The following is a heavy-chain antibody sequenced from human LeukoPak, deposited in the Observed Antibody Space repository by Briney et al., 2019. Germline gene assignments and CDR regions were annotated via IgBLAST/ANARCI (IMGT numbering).Heavy chain of an antibody. CDR2: ISYDGRNK. CDR3: ARDTPPGAYFDY. D-gene: IGHD1-1*01. V-gene: IGHV3-30*04. CDR1: GFTFSSYA. Sequence: PGGSLRLSCAASGFTFSSYAMHWVRQAPGKGLEWVAVISYDGRNKYYADSVKGRFTISRDNSKNTLYLQTNSLRVEDTAVYYCARDTPPGAYFDYRGQGTLVTVSS. J-gene: IGHJ4*02.